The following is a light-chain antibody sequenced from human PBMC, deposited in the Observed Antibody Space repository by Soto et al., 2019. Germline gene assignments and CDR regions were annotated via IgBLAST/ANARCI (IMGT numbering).Light chain of an antibody. CDR3: QKYNSAPLT. CDR2: AAS. Sequence: DIQMTRSPSSLSASLGDRVTITCRASQDIGVYLAWFQQKPGKVPKLLIYAASTLQSGVPSRFSGSGSGTDFTLTISSLQPEDFATYYCQKYNSAPLTFGGGTKVDIK. V-gene: IGKV1-27*01. J-gene: IGKJ4*01. CDR1: QDIGVY.